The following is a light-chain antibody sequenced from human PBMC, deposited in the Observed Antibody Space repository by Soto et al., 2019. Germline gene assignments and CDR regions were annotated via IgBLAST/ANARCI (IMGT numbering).Light chain of an antibody. CDR1: QSVLYSSNNKNY. J-gene: IGKJ1*01. CDR2: WAS. V-gene: IGKV4-1*01. CDR3: QQYYSTPWT. Sequence: DIVMTQSPDSLAVSLGERSTINCKSSQSVLYSSNNKNYLAWYQQKPGQPPKLLIYWASTRESGVPDRFSGSGSGTDFTFTSSSLQAEDVAVYYCQQYYSTPWTFGQGTKVDIK.